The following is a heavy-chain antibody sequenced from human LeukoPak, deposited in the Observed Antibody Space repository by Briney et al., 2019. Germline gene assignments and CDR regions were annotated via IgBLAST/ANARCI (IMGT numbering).Heavy chain of an antibody. CDR2: ISNFGDMI. D-gene: IGHD3-10*01. Sequence: PGGSLRLSCAASGFTFSSYSMNWVRQAPGKGLEWISHISNFGDMIHYADSVKGRFTISRDSAKNSLYLQMNSLRAEDTAVYYCARVGSGSSYRPFDYWGQGTLVTVSS. CDR3: ARVGSGSSYRPFDY. J-gene: IGHJ4*02. V-gene: IGHV3-48*04. CDR1: GFTFSSYS.